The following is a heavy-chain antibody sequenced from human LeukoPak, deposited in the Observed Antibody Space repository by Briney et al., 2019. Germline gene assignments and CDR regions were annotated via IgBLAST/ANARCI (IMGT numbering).Heavy chain of an antibody. D-gene: IGHD2-2*01. CDR2: ISGGGDNS. J-gene: IGHJ4*02. V-gene: IGHV3-23*01. CDR3: ARVDCSSTSCHIAFDY. Sequence: GGSLRLSCAASGFSFNTYAVSWVRQAPGKGLEWVSAISGGGDNSYYADSVKGRFTISRDNSKNSLYLQMNSLRAEDTAVYYCARVDCSSTSCHIAFDYWGQGTLVTVSS. CDR1: GFSFNTYA.